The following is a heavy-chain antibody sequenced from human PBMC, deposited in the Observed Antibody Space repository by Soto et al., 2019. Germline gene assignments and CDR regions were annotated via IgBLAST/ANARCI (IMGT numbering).Heavy chain of an antibody. CDR3: ARAPGGPGIAEY. Sequence: GASVEVSSKARRYTFTSYAMHWVRQATGQRLEWMGWINAGNGNTKYSQKFQGRVTITRDTSASTAYMELSSLRSEDTAVYYCARAPGGPGIAEYWGQGTPVTVSS. D-gene: IGHD6-13*01. J-gene: IGHJ4*02. V-gene: IGHV1-3*01. CDR1: RYTFTSYA. CDR2: INAGNGNT.